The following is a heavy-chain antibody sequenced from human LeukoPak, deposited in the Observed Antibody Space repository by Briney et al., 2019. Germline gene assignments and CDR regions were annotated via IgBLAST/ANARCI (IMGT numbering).Heavy chain of an antibody. D-gene: IGHD2-15*01. CDR2: IYYSGST. V-gene: IGHV4-61*01. J-gene: IGHJ5*02. CDR1: GGSVSSGSYY. Sequence: PSETLSLTCTVSGGSVSSGSYYWSWIRQPPGKGLEWIGYIYYSGSTNYNPSLKSQVTISVDTSKNQFSLKLSSVTAADTAVYYCARGRGRCSGGSCYSGWFDPWGQGTLVTVSS. CDR3: ARGRGRCSGGSCYSGWFDP.